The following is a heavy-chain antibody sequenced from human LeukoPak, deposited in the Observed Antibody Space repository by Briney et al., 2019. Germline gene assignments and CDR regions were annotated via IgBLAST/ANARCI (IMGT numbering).Heavy chain of an antibody. CDR2: INPSGGST. J-gene: IGHJ4*02. Sequence: ASVKASCKASGYTFTSYYMHWVRQAPGQGLEWMGIINPSGGSTSYAQKFQGRVTMTRDTSTSTVYMELSSLRSEDTAVYYCARVRGQLGFDYWGQGTLVTVSS. V-gene: IGHV1-46*01. CDR1: GYTFTSYY. D-gene: IGHD3-10*01. CDR3: ARVRGQLGFDY.